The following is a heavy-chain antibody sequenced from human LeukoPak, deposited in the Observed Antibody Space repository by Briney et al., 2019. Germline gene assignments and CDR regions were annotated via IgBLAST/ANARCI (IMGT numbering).Heavy chain of an antibody. CDR3: ARGGDIVVVVAATPLDY. Sequence: SETLSLTCAVYGGSFSGYYWSWIRQPPGKGLEWIGEINHSGSTNYNPSLKSRVTISVDTSKNQFSLKLSSVTAADTAVYYCARGGDIVVVVAATPLDYWGQGTLVTVSS. CDR2: INHSGST. V-gene: IGHV4-34*01. CDR1: GGSFSGYY. D-gene: IGHD2-15*01. J-gene: IGHJ4*02.